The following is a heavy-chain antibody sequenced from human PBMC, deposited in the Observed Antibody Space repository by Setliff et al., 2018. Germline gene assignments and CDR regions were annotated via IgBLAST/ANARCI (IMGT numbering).Heavy chain of an antibody. Sequence: TFTFYGINWVRQAPGQGLEWMGWISAFNGYTELSQKFKGRITVTTDTSTSTAYMELRSLRSDDTAVYFCSRLVRYCTATSCQRLSGGEFWGQGTLVTVSS. CDR1: TFTFYG. CDR2: ISAFNGYT. J-gene: IGHJ4*02. CDR3: SRLVRYCTATSCQRLSGGEF. D-gene: IGHD2-2*01. V-gene: IGHV1-18*01.